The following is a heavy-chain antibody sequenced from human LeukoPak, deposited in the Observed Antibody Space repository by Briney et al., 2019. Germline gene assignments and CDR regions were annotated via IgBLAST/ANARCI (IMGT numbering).Heavy chain of an antibody. V-gene: IGHV1-69*13. D-gene: IGHD3-10*01. J-gene: IGHJ4*02. CDR2: IIPIFGAA. CDR1: GGTFNRYS. CDR3: AKMEGYSYSDY. Sequence: EASVTVSCTASGGTFNRYSFDWVRQAPGQGLEWMGGIIPIFGAANSAQKFQGRVTITADESTSTAYMELSSLRSEDTAVYYCAKMEGYSYSDYWGQGTLVTVSP.